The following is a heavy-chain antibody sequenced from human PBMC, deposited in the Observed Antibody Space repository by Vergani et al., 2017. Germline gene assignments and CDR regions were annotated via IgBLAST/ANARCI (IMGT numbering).Heavy chain of an antibody. CDR2: IYHSGST. J-gene: IGHJ1*01. V-gene: IGHV4-30-2*01. D-gene: IGHD3-22*01. CDR3: ARDRFYYYDSSGYYYEYFQH. CDR1: GGSISSGGYS. Sequence: QLQLQESGSGLVKPSQTLSLTCAVSGGSISSGGYSWSWIRQPPGKGLEWIGYIYHSGSTYYNPSLKSRVTISVDTSKNQFSLKLSSVTAADTAVYYCARDRFYYYDSSGYYYEYFQHWGQGTLVTVSS.